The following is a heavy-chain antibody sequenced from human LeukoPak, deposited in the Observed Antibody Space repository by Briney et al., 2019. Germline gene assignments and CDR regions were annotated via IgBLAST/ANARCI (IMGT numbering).Heavy chain of an antibody. CDR3: ARKYGNHFDY. J-gene: IGHJ4*02. Sequence: PGRSLRLSCAASGFTFSSYAMHWVRQAPGKGLEWVAVISYDGGNKYYADSVKGRFTISRDSSKNTLYLQMNSLRAEDTAVYHCARKYGNHFDYWGQGTLVTVSS. D-gene: IGHD1-14*01. CDR1: GFTFSSYA. CDR2: ISYDGGNK. V-gene: IGHV3-30*01.